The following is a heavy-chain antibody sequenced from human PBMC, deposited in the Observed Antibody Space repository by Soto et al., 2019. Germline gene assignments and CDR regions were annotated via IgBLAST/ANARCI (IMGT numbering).Heavy chain of an antibody. CDR1: GFTFSSYG. CDR3: AKPPGMDWNYGYYYGMDV. CDR2: ISYDGSNK. D-gene: IGHD1-7*01. V-gene: IGHV3-30*18. J-gene: IGHJ6*02. Sequence: GGSLRLSCAASGFTFSSYGMHWVRQAPGKGLEWVAVISYDGSNKYYADSVKGRFTISRDNSKNTLYLQMNSLRAEDTAVYYCAKPPGMDWNYGYYYGMDVWGQGTTVTVSS.